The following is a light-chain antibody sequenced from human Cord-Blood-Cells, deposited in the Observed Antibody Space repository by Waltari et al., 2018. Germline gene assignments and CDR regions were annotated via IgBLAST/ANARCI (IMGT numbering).Light chain of an antibody. CDR2: EGS. V-gene: IGLV2-23*01. J-gene: IGLJ1*01. Sequence: SALTQPASVSGPPGQLLPCPCPGLSSVAASYNLVSWYQQHPGKAPKLMIYEGSKRPSGVSNRFSGSKSGNTASLTISGLQAEDEADYYCCSYAGSSTYVFGTGTKVTVL. CDR3: CSYAGSSTYV. CDR1: SSVAASYNL.